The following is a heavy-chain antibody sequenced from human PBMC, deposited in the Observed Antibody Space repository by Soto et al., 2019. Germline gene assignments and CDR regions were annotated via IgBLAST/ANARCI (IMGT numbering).Heavy chain of an antibody. D-gene: IGHD3-10*01. V-gene: IGHV4-59*01. J-gene: IGHJ4*02. CDR1: GGSISSYY. Sequence: SETLSLTCTVSGGSISSYYWSWIRQPPGKGLEWIGYIYYSGSTNYNPSLKSRVTISVDTSKNQFSLKLSSVTAADTAVYYCASLYYYGSGSGLDYWGQGTLVTVSS. CDR3: ASLYYYGSGSGLDY. CDR2: IYYSGST.